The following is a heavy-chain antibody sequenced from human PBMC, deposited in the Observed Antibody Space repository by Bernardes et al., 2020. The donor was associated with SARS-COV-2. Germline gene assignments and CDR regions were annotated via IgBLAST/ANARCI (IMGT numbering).Heavy chain of an antibody. Sequence: GGSLRLSCAASGFTFSSYWMHWVRQAPGKGLVWVSRINSDGSSTDYADSVKGRFTISRDNAKNTLDLQMNSLRAEDTAVYYCAKVVRGLRDSFDYWGQGTLVTVSS. D-gene: IGHD3-10*01. CDR1: GFTFSSYW. CDR3: AKVVRGLRDSFDY. V-gene: IGHV3-74*01. J-gene: IGHJ4*02. CDR2: INSDGSST.